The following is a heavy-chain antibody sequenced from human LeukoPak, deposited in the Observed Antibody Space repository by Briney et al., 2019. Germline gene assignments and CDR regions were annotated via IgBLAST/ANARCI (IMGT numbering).Heavy chain of an antibody. V-gene: IGHV3-30*18. J-gene: IGHJ4*02. Sequence: GGSLRLSRAASGFTFSSYGMHWVRQAPGKGLEWVAVISYDGSNKYYADSVKGRFTISRDNSKNTLYLQMNSLRAEDTAVYYCAKSAPEYYDFWSGADYWGQGTLVTVSS. CDR3: AKSAPEYYDFWSGADY. D-gene: IGHD3-3*01. CDR1: GFTFSSYG. CDR2: ISYDGSNK.